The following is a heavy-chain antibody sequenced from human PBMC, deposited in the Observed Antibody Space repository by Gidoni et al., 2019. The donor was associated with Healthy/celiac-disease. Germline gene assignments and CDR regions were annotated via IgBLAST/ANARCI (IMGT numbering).Heavy chain of an antibody. CDR1: GGSFSGYY. Sequence: QVQLQQWGAGLLKPSETLSLTCAVYGGSFSGYYWSWIRQPPGKGLEWIGEINHSGSTNYNPSLKSRVTISVDTSKNQFSLKLSSVTAADTAVYYCARCYYDSSPFDYWGQGTLVTVSS. CDR3: ARCYYDSSPFDY. J-gene: IGHJ4*02. V-gene: IGHV4-34*01. D-gene: IGHD3-22*01. CDR2: INHSGST.